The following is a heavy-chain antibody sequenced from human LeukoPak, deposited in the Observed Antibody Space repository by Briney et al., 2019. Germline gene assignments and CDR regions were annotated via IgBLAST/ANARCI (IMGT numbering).Heavy chain of an antibody. CDR1: GGSISSSSYY. Sequence: SETLSLTCTVSGGSISSSSYYWGWIRQPPGKGLEWIGSIYYSGSTYYNPSLKSRVTISVDTSKNQFSLKLSSVTAADTAVYYCARSRYDILTGGPYYFDYWGQGTLVTVSS. V-gene: IGHV4-39*07. CDR2: IYYSGST. CDR3: ARSRYDILTGGPYYFDY. D-gene: IGHD3-9*01. J-gene: IGHJ4*02.